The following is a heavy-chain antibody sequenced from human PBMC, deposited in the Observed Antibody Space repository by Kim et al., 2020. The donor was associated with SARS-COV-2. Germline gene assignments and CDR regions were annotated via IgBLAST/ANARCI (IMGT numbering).Heavy chain of an antibody. CDR3: ARGLYLRAFLVPAVLIWCDP. V-gene: IGHV4-34*01. CDR1: GGSFSGYY. J-gene: IGHJ5*02. D-gene: IGHD2-2*01. Sequence: SETLSLTCAVYGGSFSGYYWSWIRQPPGKGLEWIGEINHSGSTNYNPSLKSRVTISVDTSKNQFSLKLSSVTAADTAVYYCARGLYLRAFLVPAVLIWCDPWGQGTLVTVSS. CDR2: INHSGST.